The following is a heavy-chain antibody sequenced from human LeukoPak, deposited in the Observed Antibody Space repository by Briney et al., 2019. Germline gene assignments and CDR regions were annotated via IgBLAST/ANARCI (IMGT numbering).Heavy chain of an antibody. CDR2: INSDGSST. J-gene: IGHJ5*02. V-gene: IGHV3-74*01. Sequence: QPGGSLRLSCAASGFTVSSNYMSWVRQAPGKGLVWVSRINSDGSSTSYADSVKGRFTISRDNAKNTLYLQMNSLRAEDTAVYYCASLTVAGFDPWGQGTLVTVSS. D-gene: IGHD3-16*01. CDR3: ASLTVAGFDP. CDR1: GFTVSSNY.